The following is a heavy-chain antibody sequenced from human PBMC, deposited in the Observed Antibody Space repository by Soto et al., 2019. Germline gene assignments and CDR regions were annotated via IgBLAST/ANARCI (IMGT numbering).Heavy chain of an antibody. J-gene: IGHJ4*02. Sequence: PGGSLRLSCAASGFTFSSYAMSWVRQAPGKGLEWVSAISGSGGSTYYADSVKGRFTISRDNSKNTPYLQMNSLRAEDTAVYYCAKGSRYSSGWYFDYWGQGTLVTVSS. V-gene: IGHV3-23*01. D-gene: IGHD6-19*01. CDR1: GFTFSSYA. CDR2: ISGSGGST. CDR3: AKGSRYSSGWYFDY.